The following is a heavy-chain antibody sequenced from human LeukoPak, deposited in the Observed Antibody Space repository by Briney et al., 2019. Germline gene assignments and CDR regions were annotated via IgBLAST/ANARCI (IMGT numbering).Heavy chain of an antibody. V-gene: IGHV1-46*01. J-gene: IGHJ4*02. D-gene: IGHD4-23*01. CDR1: GYTFSSYY. CDR2: TNPTGDST. CDR3: AREASGGYFDY. Sequence: GASVKVSCKASGYTFSSYYMHWVRQAPGQGLEWVGLTNPTGDSTNYAQNFRGRVTMTRDTSTSTVYMDLNSLRSEDTAVYYCAREASGGYFDYWGQGTLVTVSS.